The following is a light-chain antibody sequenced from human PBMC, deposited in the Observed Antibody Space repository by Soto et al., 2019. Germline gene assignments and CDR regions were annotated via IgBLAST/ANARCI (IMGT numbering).Light chain of an antibody. CDR3: QQYDRSPWT. J-gene: IGKJ1*01. V-gene: IGKV3-20*01. CDR2: ATS. Sequence: EIVLTQSPGTLSLSPGERATLSCRASQSVNSNFLAWFQQNPGQAPRLLIYATSSRATDIPDRFSGSGSGTDFTLTISRLEPEDFAVYYCQQYDRSPWTFGQGTKVEIK. CDR1: QSVNSNF.